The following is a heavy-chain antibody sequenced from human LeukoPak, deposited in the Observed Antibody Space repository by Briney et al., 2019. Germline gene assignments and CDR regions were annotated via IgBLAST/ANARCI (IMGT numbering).Heavy chain of an antibody. CDR3: ARERASCYFDY. J-gene: IGHJ4*02. Sequence: GGSLRLSCADSGFTFSIYTMHWFRQAPGSGLERVAVISNDGSYINYIDSVRGRFTISRDNSRSTLYLQMDSLRAEDTAVYFCARERASCYFDYWGQGTLVTVSS. CDR1: GFTFSIYT. CDR2: ISNDGSYI. V-gene: IGHV3-30*04. D-gene: IGHD2-2*01.